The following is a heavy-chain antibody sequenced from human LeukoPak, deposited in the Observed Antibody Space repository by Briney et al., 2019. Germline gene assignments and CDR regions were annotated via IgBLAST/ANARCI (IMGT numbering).Heavy chain of an antibody. D-gene: IGHD3-22*01. CDR2: IKQDGSEK. Sequence: GGSLRLSCAASGFTFSNYWMSWVRQAPGKGLEWVANIKQDGSEKYYVDSMKSRFGISRDNAKNSLFLQMNSLRAEDTAVYYCARMSSSGYFLWGQGTLVTVSS. CDR3: ARMSSSGYFL. V-gene: IGHV3-7*01. CDR1: GFTFSNYW. J-gene: IGHJ4*02.